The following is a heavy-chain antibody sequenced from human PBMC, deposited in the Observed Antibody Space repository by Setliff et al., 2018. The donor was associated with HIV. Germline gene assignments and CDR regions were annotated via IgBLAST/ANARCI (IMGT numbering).Heavy chain of an antibody. V-gene: IGHV4-39*02. CDR2: IYYSGTT. D-gene: IGHD3-22*01. J-gene: IGHJ5*02. CDR3: AGDSGYPSNWFDP. Sequence: LTCTVSGGSISRDSFYWGWFRQPPGEGLEWIGSIYYSGTTYYAPSLETRLTISVDTSTNQFPLKLTSVTAADTAMYFCAGDSGYPSNWFDPWGQGILVTVSS. CDR1: GGSISRDSFY.